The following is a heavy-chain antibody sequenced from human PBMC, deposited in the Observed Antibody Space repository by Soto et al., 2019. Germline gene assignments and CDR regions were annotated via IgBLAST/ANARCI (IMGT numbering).Heavy chain of an antibody. CDR1: GFSLSTSGVG. V-gene: IGHV2-5*02. Sequence: VSGPTLVNPTQTLTLTCTFSGFSLSTSGVGVGWIRQPPGKALEWLALIYWDDDMRYSPSLKSRLTITKDTSKNQVVLTMTNMDPVDTATYYCARGTGGGNSCYFDYWGQGTLVTVSS. J-gene: IGHJ4*02. CDR3: ARGTGGGNSCYFDY. CDR2: IYWDDDM. D-gene: IGHD2-21*02.